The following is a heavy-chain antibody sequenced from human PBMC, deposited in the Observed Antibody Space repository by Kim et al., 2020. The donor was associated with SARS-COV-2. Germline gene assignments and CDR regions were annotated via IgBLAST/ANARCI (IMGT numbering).Heavy chain of an antibody. J-gene: IGHJ4*02. CDR2: IYGGDSNT. V-gene: IGHV5-51*01. D-gene: IGHD1-26*01. CDR3: VRSHGAF. Sequence: GESLKISCVASGYSFTTYWIGWLRQRPGKGLEWMGMIYGGDSNTVYSPSFEGQVTITVDKFTSTAYLHWSSLKASDSAMYYCVRSHGAFWGQGTPVTVSS. CDR1: GYSFTTYW.